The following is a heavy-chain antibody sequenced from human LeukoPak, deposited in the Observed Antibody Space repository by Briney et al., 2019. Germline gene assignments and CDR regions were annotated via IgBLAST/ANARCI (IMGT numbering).Heavy chain of an antibody. CDR1: GGSFSGYY. Sequence: PSETLSLTCAVYGGSFSGYYWSWIRQPPGKGLEWLGEINHSGSTNYNPSLKSRVTISVDTSKNQFSLKLSSVTAADTAVYYCARVQLAYDYVWGSYRYLGYFDYWGQGTLVTVSS. D-gene: IGHD3-16*02. CDR2: INHSGST. CDR3: ARVQLAYDYVWGSYRYLGYFDY. V-gene: IGHV4-34*01. J-gene: IGHJ4*02.